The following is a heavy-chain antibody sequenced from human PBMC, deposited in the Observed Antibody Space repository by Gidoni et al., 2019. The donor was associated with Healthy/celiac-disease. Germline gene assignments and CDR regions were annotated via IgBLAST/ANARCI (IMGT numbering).Heavy chain of an antibody. CDR3: ARGPSYYYGTGSYYRRRYYFDY. D-gene: IGHD3-10*01. J-gene: IGHJ4*02. CDR2: INHSGST. V-gene: IGHV4-34*01. CDR1: GGSFSGYY. Sequence: QVQLQQWGAGLLKPSETLSLTCAVYGGSFSGYYWRWIRQPPGKGLEWIGEINHSGSTNYNPSLKSRVTISVDTSKNQFSLKLSSVTAADTAVYYCARGPSYYYGTGSYYRRRYYFDYWGQGTLVTVSS.